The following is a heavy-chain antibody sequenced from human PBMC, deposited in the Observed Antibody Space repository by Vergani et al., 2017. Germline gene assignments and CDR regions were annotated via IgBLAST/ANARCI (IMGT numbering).Heavy chain of an antibody. V-gene: IGHV3-11*01. J-gene: IGHJ4*02. CDR1: GFTFSDHY. D-gene: IGHD2-2*01. Sequence: QVQLVESGGGLVKPGGSLRLSCAASGFTFSDHYMNWIRQAPGKGLEWVSYISSSGGIKYYAASVKGRFTITRDNVKDSLYLQMNSLSAEDTAVYYCARGDIIIVPAAAVLDYWGQGTLVTVSS. CDR2: ISSSGGIK. CDR3: ARGDIIIVPAAAVLDY.